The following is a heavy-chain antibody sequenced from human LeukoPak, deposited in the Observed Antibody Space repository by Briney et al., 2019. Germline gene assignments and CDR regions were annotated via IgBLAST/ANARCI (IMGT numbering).Heavy chain of an antibody. CDR3: AKDRGSGHYYYFDY. V-gene: IGHV3-9*01. Sequence: GGSLRLSCAASGFTFDDYAMHWVRQAPGKGLEWVSGTSWNSGSIGYADSVKGRFTISRDNAKNSLYLQMNSLTTEDTTLYYCAKDRGSGHYYYFDYWGQGTLVTVSS. D-gene: IGHD3-22*01. CDR2: TSWNSGSI. J-gene: IGHJ4*02. CDR1: GFTFDDYA.